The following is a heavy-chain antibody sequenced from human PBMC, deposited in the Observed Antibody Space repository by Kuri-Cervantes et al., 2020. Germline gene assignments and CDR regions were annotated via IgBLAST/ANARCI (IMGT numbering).Heavy chain of an antibody. J-gene: IGHJ4*02. CDR1: GFSFTGYY. CDR3: AKADIAVAEQFDY. V-gene: IGHV1-2*04. D-gene: IGHD6-19*01. CDR2: INPHSGGT. Sequence: ASVKVSCKASGFSFTGYYMHWVRQAPGQGLEWMGWINPHSGGTNYAQRFQGWVTMTRDSSISTAYMELNSLRSEDTAVYYCAKADIAVAEQFDYWGQGTLVTVSS.